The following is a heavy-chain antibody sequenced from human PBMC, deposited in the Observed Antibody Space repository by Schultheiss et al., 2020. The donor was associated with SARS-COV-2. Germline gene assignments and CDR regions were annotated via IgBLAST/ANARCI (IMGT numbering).Heavy chain of an antibody. D-gene: IGHD1-26*01. Sequence: GESLKISCAASGFTFSSYWMSWVRQAPGKGLEWVANIKQDGSEKYYVDSVKGRFTISRDNAKNSLYLQMNSLRAEDTAVYYCARDQTEVGPTTKDYWGQGTLVTVSS. CDR1: GFTFSSYW. J-gene: IGHJ4*02. V-gene: IGHV3-7*01. CDR2: IKQDGSEK. CDR3: ARDQTEVGPTTKDY.